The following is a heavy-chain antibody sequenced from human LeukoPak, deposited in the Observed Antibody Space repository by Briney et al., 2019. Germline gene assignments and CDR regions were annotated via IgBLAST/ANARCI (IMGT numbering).Heavy chain of an antibody. J-gene: IGHJ4*02. V-gene: IGHV3-66*01. CDR1: RFSASINF. CDR3: ARIHYYDSSGFFPPMDY. CDR2: IYSDGTT. Sequence: PGGSLRLSSAASRFSASINFMSSVRQAPGKGLEYISTIYSDGTTYYADSVKGRFNIYRDNSKNPLYLQMNSLRDEDTGVYYCARIHYYDSSGFFPPMDYWGQGTLVTVSS. D-gene: IGHD3-22*01.